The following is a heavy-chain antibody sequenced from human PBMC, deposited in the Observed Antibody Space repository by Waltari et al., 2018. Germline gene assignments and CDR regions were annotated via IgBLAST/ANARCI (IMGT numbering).Heavy chain of an antibody. CDR3: ARHHPGSYYPDFDY. CDR1: GGSISSYY. J-gene: IGHJ4*02. CDR2: ISYSGRT. V-gene: IGHV4-59*08. Sequence: QVQLQESGPGLVKPSETLSLTCTVSGGSISSYYWSWMRPPPGKGLEWIGYISYSGRTNHNPSIMSRVTISVDMSKNQFSLKLSAVTAANTAVYYCARHHPGSYYPDFDYWGQGTLVTVSS. D-gene: IGHD1-26*01.